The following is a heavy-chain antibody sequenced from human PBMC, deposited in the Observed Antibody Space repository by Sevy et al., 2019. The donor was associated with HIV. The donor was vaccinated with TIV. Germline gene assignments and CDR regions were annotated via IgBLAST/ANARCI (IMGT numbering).Heavy chain of an antibody. J-gene: IGHJ4*02. Sequence: SETLSLTCAVYGGSLSGYYWSWIRQPLGKGLEWIGEIMPSGITNYNPSLKSRVSISIDTSKNQFSLKVNSVTAADTAIYYCARGQWEHPFWGQGTQVTVSS. CDR2: IMPSGIT. CDR3: ARGQWEHPF. CDR1: GGSLSGYY. V-gene: IGHV4-34*01. D-gene: IGHD1-26*01.